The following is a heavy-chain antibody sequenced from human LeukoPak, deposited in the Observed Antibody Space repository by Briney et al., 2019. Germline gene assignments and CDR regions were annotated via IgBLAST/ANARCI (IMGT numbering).Heavy chain of an antibody. CDR2: INSGGSST. CDR1: GFTFDDYG. D-gene: IGHD6-13*01. Sequence: GGSLRLSCAASGFTFDDYGMSWVRQAPGKGLVWVSRINSGGSSTSYADSVKGRFTISRDNAKNTLYLQMNSLRAEDTAVYYCARVQQQLVRDAFDIWGQGTMVTVSS. J-gene: IGHJ3*02. V-gene: IGHV3-74*01. CDR3: ARVQQQLVRDAFDI.